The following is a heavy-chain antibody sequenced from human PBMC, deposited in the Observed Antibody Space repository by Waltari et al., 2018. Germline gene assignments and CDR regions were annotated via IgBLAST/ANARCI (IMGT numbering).Heavy chain of an antibody. D-gene: IGHD3-22*01. CDR1: GGSISSYY. Sequence: QVQLQESGPGLVKPSETLSLTCTVSGGSISSYYWSWIRQPPGKELEWIGYIYYSGSTNYNPSLKSRVTISVDTSKNQFSLKLSSVTAADTAVYYCARGAYYYDSSGYHFDYWGQGTLVTVSS. CDR2: IYYSGST. CDR3: ARGAYYYDSSGYHFDY. J-gene: IGHJ4*02. V-gene: IGHV4-59*01.